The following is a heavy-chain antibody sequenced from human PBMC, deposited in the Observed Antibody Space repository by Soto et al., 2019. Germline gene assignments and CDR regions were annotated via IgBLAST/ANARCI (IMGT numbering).Heavy chain of an antibody. CDR2: IYHSGST. D-gene: IGHD1-26*01. J-gene: IGHJ6*02. CDR3: ARVSGSYYSGMDV. V-gene: IGHV4-4*02. Sequence: QVQLQESGPGLVKPSGTLSLTCAVSGGSISSSNWWSWVRQPPGKGLEWIGEIYHSGSTNYNPSLTRRVTISVDKSKNQFSLKLSSVTAADTAVYYCARVSGSYYSGMDVWGQGTTVTVSS. CDR1: GGSISSSNW.